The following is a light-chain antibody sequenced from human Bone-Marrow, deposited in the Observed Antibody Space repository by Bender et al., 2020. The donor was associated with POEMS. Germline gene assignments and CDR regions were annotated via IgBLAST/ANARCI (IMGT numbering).Light chain of an antibody. CDR1: RLENKY. CDR3: QAWDSNTVI. Sequence: SYDLTQPPSVSVSPGQTASISCSGDRLENKYVCWYQQKPGQSPVVVIYQDSKRPSGIPERFSGSNSGDTATLTISGTQTMDEAAYYCQAWDSNTVIFGGGTKVTVL. V-gene: IGLV3-1*01. J-gene: IGLJ2*01. CDR2: QDS.